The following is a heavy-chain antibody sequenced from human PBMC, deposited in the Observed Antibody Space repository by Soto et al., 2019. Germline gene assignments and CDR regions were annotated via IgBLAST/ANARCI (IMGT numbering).Heavy chain of an antibody. V-gene: IGHV1-69*06. D-gene: IGHD3-10*01. CDR1: GGTFSSYA. CDR3: ARGYYCSGSYYRFDY. J-gene: IGHJ4*02. Sequence: VASVKVSCKASGGTFSSYAISWVRQAPGQGLEWMGGIIPIFGTANYAQKFQGRVTITADKSTSTAYMELSSLRSEDTAVYYCARGYYCSGSYYRFDYWGQGTLVTVSS. CDR2: IIPIFGTA.